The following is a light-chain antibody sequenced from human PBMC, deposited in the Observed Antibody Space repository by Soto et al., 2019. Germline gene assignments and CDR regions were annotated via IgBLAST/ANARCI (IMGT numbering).Light chain of an antibody. CDR1: QSLLHSNGNIY. CDR3: MQAVQAPRT. J-gene: IGKJ1*01. Sequence: IVWTQSPLSLPVTPGEPASISCRSSQSLLHSNGNIYLDWYLQKPGQSPQLLIYLGSIRDSGVPDRFSGSGSGTDFTLNLTRVEAEDVGVYYCMQAVQAPRTFGLGTKVDIK. CDR2: LGS. V-gene: IGKV2-28*01.